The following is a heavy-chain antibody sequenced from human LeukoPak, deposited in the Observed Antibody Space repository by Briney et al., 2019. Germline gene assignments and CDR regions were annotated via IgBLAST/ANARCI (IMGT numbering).Heavy chain of an antibody. CDR2: INHSGST. CDR1: GGSFSGYY. V-gene: IGHV4-34*01. CDR3: ARGPRIVVVPAAMPYYYYGMDV. Sequence: SETLSLTCAVYGGSFSGYYWSWIRQPPGKGLEWIGEINHSGSTYYNPSLKSRVTISVDTSKNQFSLKLSSVTAADTAVYYCARGPRIVVVPAAMPYYYYGMDVRGQGTTVTVSS. D-gene: IGHD2-2*01. J-gene: IGHJ6*02.